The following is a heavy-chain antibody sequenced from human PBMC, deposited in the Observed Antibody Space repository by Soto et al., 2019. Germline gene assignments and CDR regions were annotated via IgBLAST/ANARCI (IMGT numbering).Heavy chain of an antibody. CDR1: GGSVSSASYY. CDR2: IYYTGDT. V-gene: IGHV4-61*01. Sequence: SETLSLTCTVSGGSVSSASYYWSWIRQPPGKGLEWIANIYYTGDTNCNPSLRSRVTISVDASKSQFSLKLSSVTAADTAVYYCARDLTRWFDPWGQGTLVTVSS. CDR3: ARDLTRWFDP. D-gene: IGHD3-9*01. J-gene: IGHJ5*02.